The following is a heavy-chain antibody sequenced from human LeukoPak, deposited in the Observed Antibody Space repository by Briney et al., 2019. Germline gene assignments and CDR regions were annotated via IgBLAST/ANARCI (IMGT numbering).Heavy chain of an antibody. J-gene: IGHJ4*02. Sequence: SKTLSLTCTVSGYSISSGYYWGWIRQPPGKGLEWIGSIYHSGSTYYNPSLKSRVTISVDTSKNQFSLKLSSVTAADTAVYYCARREASGSGYYGFDYWGQGTLVTVSS. V-gene: IGHV4-38-2*02. CDR1: GYSISSGYY. D-gene: IGHD3-3*01. CDR3: ARREASGSGYYGFDY. CDR2: IYHSGST.